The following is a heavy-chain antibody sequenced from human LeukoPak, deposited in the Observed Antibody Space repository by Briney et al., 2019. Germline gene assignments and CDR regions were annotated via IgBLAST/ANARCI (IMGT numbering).Heavy chain of an antibody. CDR1: GYTFTAYY. Sequence: ASVKVSCKASGYTFTAYYVHWVRQAPGQGLEWIGWINPNTGDTNYAPKFQGRVTMIKDTSTNSAYMELNKLTSDDTAIYYCAKDGDINNWSWTYFDYWGQGSLVSVSS. J-gene: IGHJ4*02. CDR2: INPNTGDT. V-gene: IGHV1-2*02. CDR3: AKDGDINNWSWTYFDY. D-gene: IGHD1-1*01.